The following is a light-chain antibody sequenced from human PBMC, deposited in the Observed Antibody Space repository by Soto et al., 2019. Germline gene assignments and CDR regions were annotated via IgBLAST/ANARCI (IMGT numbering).Light chain of an antibody. CDR3: SSYTSSNTVL. CDR2: DVS. J-gene: IGLJ2*01. CDR1: SSDVGRYNY. Sequence: QSVLTQPASVSESPGQSITISCTGTSSDVGRYNYVSWFQQHPGKAPKLIIYDVSNRPSGVSDRFSGSKSGNTASLTISGLQAEDEADYYCSSYTSSNTVLFGGGTKFTVL. V-gene: IGLV2-14*01.